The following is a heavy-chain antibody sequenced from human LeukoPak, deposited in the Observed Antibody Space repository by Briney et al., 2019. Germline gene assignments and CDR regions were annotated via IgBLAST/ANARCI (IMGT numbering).Heavy chain of an antibody. D-gene: IGHD1-26*01. CDR1: GGTFNNSA. CDR2: IMPLFGTA. Sequence: ASVKVSCKTSGGTFNNSAISWVRQAPGQGLEWLGGIMPLFGTAGYAQKFQGRVTITKDESTRTVYLELSSLRSEDTAVYYCASISGSYSVGYFDYWGQGTLVTVSS. CDR3: ASISGSYSVGYFDY. J-gene: IGHJ4*02. V-gene: IGHV1-69*05.